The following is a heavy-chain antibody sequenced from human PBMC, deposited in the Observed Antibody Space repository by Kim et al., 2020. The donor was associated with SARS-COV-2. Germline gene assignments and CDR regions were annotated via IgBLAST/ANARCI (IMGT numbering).Heavy chain of an antibody. CDR2: IRGSGGAT. D-gene: IGHD3-10*01. J-gene: IGHJ6*03. CDR3: AKRRGGVNDYYYMDV. CDR1: GFMFSATA. V-gene: IGHV3-23*01. Sequence: GGSLRLSCVASGFMFSATAMSWVRQAPGKGLEWVSGIRGSGGATFYADSVKGRFTVSRDNPKNTLYLQMNSLRGEDTAVYYCAKRRGGVNDYYYMDVWG.